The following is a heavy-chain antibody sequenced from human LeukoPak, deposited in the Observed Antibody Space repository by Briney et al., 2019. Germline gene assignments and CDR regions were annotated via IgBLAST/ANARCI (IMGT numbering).Heavy chain of an antibody. CDR2: IVDSGGST. Sequence: PGGSLRLSCAASGFNFGFYAMSWVRQAPEKGLEWVSAIVDSGGSTYYADSVKGRFTISRDNSKNTLYLQMNSLRAEDTAIYYCAKDAFRTSGWYYFDYWGQGTLVAVSS. CDR1: GFNFGFYA. CDR3: AKDAFRTSGWYYFDY. J-gene: IGHJ4*02. V-gene: IGHV3-23*01. D-gene: IGHD6-19*01.